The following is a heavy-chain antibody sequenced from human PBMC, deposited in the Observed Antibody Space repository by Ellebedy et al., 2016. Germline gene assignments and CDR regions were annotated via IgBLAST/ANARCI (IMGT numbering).Heavy chain of an antibody. Sequence: GGSLRLXXGASGFAFGNYPMNWVRQAPGKGLEWISYITGGSGNAIFYADSVKGRFTISRDNAKNSLYLQMNSLRAEDTAVYYCARDSRSLPYWGQGTLVTVSS. CDR1: GFAFGNYP. CDR2: ITGGSGNAI. J-gene: IGHJ4*02. V-gene: IGHV3-48*04. CDR3: ARDSRSLPY. D-gene: IGHD6-13*01.